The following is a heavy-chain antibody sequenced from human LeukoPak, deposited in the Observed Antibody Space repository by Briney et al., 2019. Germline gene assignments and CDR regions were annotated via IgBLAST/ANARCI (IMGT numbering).Heavy chain of an antibody. CDR2: IDKHGSGK. CDR3: ARDAGWGYYDL. Sequence: GGSLRLSCVASGFTFSTSWVTWVRQAPGKGLEWVANIDKHGSGKYYVDSVKGRFAISRDYASSSVFLQMDSLRAEDTSVYYCARDAGWGYYDLWGQGTPVTVSS. CDR1: GFTFSTSW. J-gene: IGHJ4*02. D-gene: IGHD1-26*01. V-gene: IGHV3-7*01.